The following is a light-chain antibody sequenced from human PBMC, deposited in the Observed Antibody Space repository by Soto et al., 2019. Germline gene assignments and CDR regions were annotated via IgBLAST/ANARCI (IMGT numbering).Light chain of an antibody. V-gene: IGLV2-11*01. CDR1: SSDVGGYNY. Sequence: QSALTQPRSVSGSPGPSVTISCTGTSSDVGGYNYVSWYQQHPGKAPKLMIYDVSKRPSGVPDRFSGAKSGDTAYLTISGVQAEDEADYFCCAYVDSCTFGVVLGGGTKLTVL. CDR3: CAYVDSCTFGVV. CDR2: DVS. J-gene: IGLJ2*01.